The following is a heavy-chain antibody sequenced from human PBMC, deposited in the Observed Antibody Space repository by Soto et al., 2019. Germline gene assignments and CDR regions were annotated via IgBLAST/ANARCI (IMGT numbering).Heavy chain of an antibody. CDR3: ATSVNSAMAFDY. V-gene: IGHV1-46*01. D-gene: IGHD5-18*01. CDR1: GYTFTHYY. Sequence: QVQLVQSGAEVKKPGASVRVSCKASGYTFTHYYIHWVRQAPGQGLEWMGIINPNGGITTYAQKFRDGFSRTRDTSTSTVYLELSSLRSEDSAVYYCATSVNSAMAFDYWGQGTLVTVSS. J-gene: IGHJ4*02. CDR2: INPNGGIT.